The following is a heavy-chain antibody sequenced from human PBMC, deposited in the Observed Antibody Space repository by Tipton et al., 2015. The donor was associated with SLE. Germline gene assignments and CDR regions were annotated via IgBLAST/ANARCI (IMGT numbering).Heavy chain of an antibody. CDR3: AKDRGGELGFDY. CDR1: GFTFSSYA. V-gene: IGHV3-30*04. J-gene: IGHJ4*02. D-gene: IGHD3-16*01. Sequence: SLRLSCAASGFTFSSYAMHWVRQAPGKGLEWVAVISYDGSNKYYADSVKGRFTISRDNSKNTLYLQMNSLRAEDTAVYYCAKDRGGELGFDYWGQGTLVTVSS. CDR2: ISYDGSNK.